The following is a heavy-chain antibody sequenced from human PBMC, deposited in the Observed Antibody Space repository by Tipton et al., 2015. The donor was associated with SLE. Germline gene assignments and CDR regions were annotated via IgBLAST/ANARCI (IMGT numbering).Heavy chain of an antibody. Sequence: QVQLVQSGAEVKKPGSSVKVSCKASGGTFSSYTISWVRQAPGQGLEWMGRIIPILGIANYAQKFQGRVTMTRDTSTSTVYMELSSLRSEDTAVYYCARDPIVGATGWFDPWGQGTLVTVSS. V-gene: IGHV1-69*09. CDR2: IIPILGIA. CDR1: GGTFSSYT. CDR3: ARDPIVGATGWFDP. D-gene: IGHD1-26*01. J-gene: IGHJ5*02.